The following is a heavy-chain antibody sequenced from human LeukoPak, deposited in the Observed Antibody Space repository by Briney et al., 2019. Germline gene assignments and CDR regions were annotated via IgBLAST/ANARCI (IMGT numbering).Heavy chain of an antibody. CDR3: AGHYYGSGSYYYYYMDV. Sequence: SETLSLTCAVSGGSISSSNWWSWVRQPPGKGLEWIGEIYHSGSTNYNPSLKSRVTISVDKSENQFSLKLSSVTAADTAVYYCAGHYYGSGSYYYYYMDVWGKGTTVTISS. D-gene: IGHD3-10*01. CDR1: GGSISSSNW. CDR2: IYHSGST. J-gene: IGHJ6*03. V-gene: IGHV4-4*02.